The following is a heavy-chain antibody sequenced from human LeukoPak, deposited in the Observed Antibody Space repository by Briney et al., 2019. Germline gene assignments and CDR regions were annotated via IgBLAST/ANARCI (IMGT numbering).Heavy chain of an antibody. V-gene: IGHV3-30-3*01. D-gene: IGHD2-21*02. CDR1: GFTFSSYA. CDR3: ARAGCGGDCFYYHYGMDV. Sequence: LPGGSLRLSCAASGFTFSSYAMHWVRQAPGKGLEWVAVMSYDGSHKYYADSVKGRFTISRDNSRNTLYLHMNSLRAEDTALYYCARAGCGGDCFYYHYGMDVWGQGTTVTVSS. CDR2: MSYDGSHK. J-gene: IGHJ6*02.